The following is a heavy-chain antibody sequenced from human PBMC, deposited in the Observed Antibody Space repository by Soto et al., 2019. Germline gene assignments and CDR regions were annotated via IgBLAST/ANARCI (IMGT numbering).Heavy chain of an antibody. D-gene: IGHD3-10*01. J-gene: IGHJ4*02. V-gene: IGHV3-23*01. CDR2: ISGGGDTT. CDR3: AKGRGGSGSLTPRVDF. Sequence: EVQLLESGGGLVQPGGSLRRSCAASGFTFNNYAMTWVRQAPGKGLEWVSAISGGGDTTSYADSVKGRFTVSRDGSKNTLYLQLSSLRAADTALYYCAKGRGGSGSLTPRVDFWGQGTLVTVSS. CDR1: GFTFNNYA.